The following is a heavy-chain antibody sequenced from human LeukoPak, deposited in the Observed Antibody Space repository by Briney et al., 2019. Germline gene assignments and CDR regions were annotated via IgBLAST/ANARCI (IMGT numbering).Heavy chain of an antibody. CDR1: GYTFTGYY. J-gene: IGHJ4*02. V-gene: IGHV1-2*02. CDR3: ARDTHQLPGPDY. D-gene: IGHD2-2*01. CDR2: INPNSGGT. Sequence: ASVKVSCKASGYTFTGYYMHWVRQAPGQGLEWMGWINPNSGGTNYAQKFQGRVTMTRDTSISTAYMELSRMRSDDTAVYYCARDTHQLPGPDYWGQGTLVTVSS.